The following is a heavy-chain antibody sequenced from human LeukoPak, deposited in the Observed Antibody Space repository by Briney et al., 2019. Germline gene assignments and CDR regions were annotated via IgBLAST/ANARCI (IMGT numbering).Heavy chain of an antibody. D-gene: IGHD6-19*01. CDR1: GGTFSSYA. V-gene: IGHV1-18*01. CDR3: ARCSGWYPLYYMDV. Sequence: ASVKVSCKASGGTFSSYAISWVRQAPGQGLEWMGWISAYNGNTNYAQKLQGRVTMTTDTSTSTAYMELRSLRSDDTAVYYCARCSGWYPLYYMDVWGKGTTVTISS. J-gene: IGHJ6*03. CDR2: ISAYNGNT.